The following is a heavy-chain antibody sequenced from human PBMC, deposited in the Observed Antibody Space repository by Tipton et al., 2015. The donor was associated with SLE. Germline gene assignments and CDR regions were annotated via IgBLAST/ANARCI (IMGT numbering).Heavy chain of an antibody. Sequence: TLSLTCTVSGASIGSNGDHWGWIRQSPGKGLEWIGSNSYTGSFYYNPSLKSRVTISLDTSKNQFSLKLSSVTAADTAVYYCARIRPGHGDPFDFWGQGTLVTVSS. CDR3: ARIRPGHGDPFDF. CDR1: GASIGSNGDH. D-gene: IGHD4-17*01. V-gene: IGHV4-39*07. CDR2: NSYTGSF. J-gene: IGHJ4*02.